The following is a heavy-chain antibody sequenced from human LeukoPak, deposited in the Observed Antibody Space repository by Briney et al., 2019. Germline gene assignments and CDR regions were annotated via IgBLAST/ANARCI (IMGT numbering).Heavy chain of an antibody. Sequence: QSGGSLRLXCAASGFTFSSYGMHWVRQAPGKVLEWVAFIRYDGSNKYYADSVKGRFTISRDNSKNTLYLQMNSLRAEDTAVYYWAKDHQLWPPSNYWGQGTLVTVSS. V-gene: IGHV3-30*02. CDR3: AKDHQLWPPSNY. CDR1: GFTFSSYG. CDR2: IRYDGSNK. D-gene: IGHD5-18*01. J-gene: IGHJ4*02.